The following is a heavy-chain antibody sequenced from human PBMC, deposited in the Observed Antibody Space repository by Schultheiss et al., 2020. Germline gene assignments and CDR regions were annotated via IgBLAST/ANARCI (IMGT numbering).Heavy chain of an antibody. CDR1: GYNFTNYW. CDR2: IYPDDSDT. V-gene: IGHV5-51*01. J-gene: IGHJ1*01. Sequence: GGSLRLSCKGSGYNFTNYWIGWVRQMPGKGLEWMGIIYPDDSDTIYSPSFQGQVTISADKSITTAYLQWSSLKASDTAIYYCAKSGVAAAGPRGEYFQHWGQGTLVNVSS. D-gene: IGHD6-13*01. CDR3: AKSGVAAAGPRGEYFQH.